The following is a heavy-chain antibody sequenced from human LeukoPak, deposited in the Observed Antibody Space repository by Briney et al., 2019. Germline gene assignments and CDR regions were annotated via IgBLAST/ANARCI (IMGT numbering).Heavy chain of an antibody. Sequence: SETLSLTCTVSGGSISSSSYYWGWIRQPPGKGLEWIGSIYYSGSTYYNPSLKSRVTISVDTSKNQFSLKLSSVTAADTAVYYCASQMTTVTLSWFDPWGQGTLVTVSS. CDR3: ASQMTTVTLSWFDP. CDR2: IYYSGST. CDR1: GGSISSSSYY. D-gene: IGHD4-17*01. J-gene: IGHJ5*02. V-gene: IGHV4-39*07.